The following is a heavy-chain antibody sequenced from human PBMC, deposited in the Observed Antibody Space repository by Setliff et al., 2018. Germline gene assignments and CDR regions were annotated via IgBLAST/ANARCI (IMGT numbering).Heavy chain of an antibody. CDR2: IRNDGSSQ. J-gene: IGHJ1*01. CDR1: GFTFSSSG. D-gene: IGHD2-21*02. Sequence: GGSLRLSCIMSGFSAASGFTFSSSGMHWVRQAPGKGLEWVTFIRNDGSSQYYADSVQGRFTVSRDNSKNTLYLQMNILRPEDTALYYCVRDSSADYYDNDYFKYWGQGALVTVSS. V-gene: IGHV3-30*02. CDR3: VRDSSADYYDNDYFKY.